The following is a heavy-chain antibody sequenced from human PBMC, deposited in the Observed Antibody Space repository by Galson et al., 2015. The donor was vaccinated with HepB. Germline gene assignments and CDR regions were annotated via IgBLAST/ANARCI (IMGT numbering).Heavy chain of an antibody. V-gene: IGHV3-30*18. J-gene: IGHJ6*02. CDR2: ISLDGGNE. CDR1: GFTFRSYG. Sequence: SLRLSCAVSGFTFRSYGMHWVRQAPGKGLDWVAVISLDGGNEFYAGSVKGRFTIYRDNSKNILYLQMSSLRAEDTATYYCAKDLDNYYYYYGMDVWGQGTTVTVSS. D-gene: IGHD3/OR15-3a*01. CDR3: AKDLDNYYYYYGMDV.